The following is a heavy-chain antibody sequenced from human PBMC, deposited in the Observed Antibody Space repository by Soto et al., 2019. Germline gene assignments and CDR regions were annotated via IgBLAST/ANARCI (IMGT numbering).Heavy chain of an antibody. Sequence: HWGSLRLSCEVSGFTFSTYWMHWVRQAPGKGLVWVSRINSGGSGTTYADSVKGRFIISRDNAKNTLSLQMNSLRAEDTAVYYCAREALSGFYNHMDVWGKGTTVTVSS. CDR3: AREALSGFYNHMDV. D-gene: IGHD3-10*01. CDR2: INSGGSGT. V-gene: IGHV3-74*01. CDR1: GFTFSTYW. J-gene: IGHJ6*03.